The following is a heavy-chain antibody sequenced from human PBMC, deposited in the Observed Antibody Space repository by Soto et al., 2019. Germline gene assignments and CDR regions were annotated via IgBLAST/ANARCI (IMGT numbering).Heavy chain of an antibody. J-gene: IGHJ4*02. CDR2: IWYDGSNK. Sequence: PGGSLRLSCAASGFTFSSYGMHWVRQAPGKGLEWVAVIWYDGSNKYYADSVKGRFTISRDNSKNTLYLQMNSLRAEDTAVYYCARDPYSSSSGIDYWGQGTLVTVS. D-gene: IGHD6-6*01. V-gene: IGHV3-33*01. CDR3: ARDPYSSSSGIDY. CDR1: GFTFSSYG.